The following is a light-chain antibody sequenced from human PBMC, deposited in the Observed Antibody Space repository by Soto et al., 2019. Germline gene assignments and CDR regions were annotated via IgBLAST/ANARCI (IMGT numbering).Light chain of an antibody. CDR2: GTS. Sequence: EVVLTQSPGTLSLSPGERAILSCRASQSVNSGYLAWYKQKPGQAPRLLIYGTSIRAAGIPDRFSGSGSGTDFTLTISRLEPEDFAVYSCQQYLASPPWTFGQGTKV. CDR1: QSVNSGY. J-gene: IGKJ1*01. CDR3: QQYLASPPWT. V-gene: IGKV3-20*01.